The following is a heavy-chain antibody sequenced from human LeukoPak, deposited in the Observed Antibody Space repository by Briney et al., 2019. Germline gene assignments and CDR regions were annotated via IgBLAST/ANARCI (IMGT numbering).Heavy chain of an antibody. V-gene: IGHV4-38-2*01. J-gene: IGHJ6*03. D-gene: IGHD3-10*01. Sequence: SGTLSLTSAVSGYSISSGYYWGWIRQPPGKGLEWIGIIYQSGSTFYNPSLKTRVTISVDTSKNQFSLTLSSVTAADTAVYYCARIFGSGNENYFYYMDFWGKGTTVTVSS. CDR1: GYSISSGYY. CDR3: ARIFGSGNENYFYYMDF. CDR2: IYQSGST.